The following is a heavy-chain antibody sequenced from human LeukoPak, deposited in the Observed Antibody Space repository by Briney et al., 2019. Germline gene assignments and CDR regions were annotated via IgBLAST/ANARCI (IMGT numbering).Heavy chain of an antibody. V-gene: IGHV3-11*06. CDR1: GFTFSDYY. CDR2: ISSSSSYT. CDR3: ATGSGHYYGSGSYPGY. D-gene: IGHD3-10*01. Sequence: PGGSLRLSCAASGFTFSDYYMSWIRQAPGKGLEWVSYISSSSSYTNYADSVKGRFTISRDNAKNSLYLQMNSLRAEDTAVYYCATGSGHYYGSGSYPGYRGQGTLVTVSS. J-gene: IGHJ4*02.